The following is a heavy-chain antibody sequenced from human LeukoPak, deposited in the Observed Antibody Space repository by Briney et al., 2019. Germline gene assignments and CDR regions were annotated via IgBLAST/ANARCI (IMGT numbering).Heavy chain of an antibody. CDR2: INWNSGNI. D-gene: IGHD3-22*01. J-gene: IGHJ4*02. CDR1: GFTFDDYA. Sequence: GGSLRLSCAASGFTFDDYAMHWVRQAPGKGLEWVSGINWNSGNIDYADSVKRRFTFSRDNAKNSLYLRMNCLRAEDTALYYFAKDRSSLLRLYFDYWGQGTLVTVSS. CDR3: AKDRSSLLRLYFDY. V-gene: IGHV3-9*01.